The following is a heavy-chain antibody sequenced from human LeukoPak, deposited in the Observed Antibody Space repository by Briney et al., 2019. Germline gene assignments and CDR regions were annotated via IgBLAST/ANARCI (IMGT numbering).Heavy chain of an antibody. J-gene: IGHJ4*02. CDR2: ITSRRSNV. D-gene: IGHD2-15*01. CDR3: ARGEETATLDY. CDR1: GFTFSSYS. Sequence: PGGSLRLSCVASGFTFSSYSMNWVRQAPGKGLEWISRITSRRSNVYYADSVKGRFTISRDNAKNSLYLQMNSLRAEDTALYYCARGEETATLDYWGQGTLVTVSS. V-gene: IGHV3-21*01.